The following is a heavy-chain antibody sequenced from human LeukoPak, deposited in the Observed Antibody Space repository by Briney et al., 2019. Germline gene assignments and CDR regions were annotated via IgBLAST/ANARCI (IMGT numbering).Heavy chain of an antibody. J-gene: IGHJ4*02. CDR3: ARGSIAVAGTELYFDY. Sequence: SVKVSCKASGGTFSSYAISWVRQAPGRGLEWMGRIIPILGIANYAQKFQGRVTITADKSTSTAYMELSSLRSEDTAVYYCARGSIAVAGTELYFDYWGQGTLVTVSS. CDR2: IIPILGIA. CDR1: GGTFSSYA. D-gene: IGHD6-19*01. V-gene: IGHV1-69*04.